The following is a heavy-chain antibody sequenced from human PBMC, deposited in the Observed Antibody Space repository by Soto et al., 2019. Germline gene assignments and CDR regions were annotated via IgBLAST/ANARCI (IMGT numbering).Heavy chain of an antibody. CDR1: GFTFRDYY. CDR2: ISSSSSYT. J-gene: IGHJ4*02. V-gene: IGHV3-11*06. D-gene: IGHD5-12*01. CDR3: ARDHWDGYNLDY. Sequence: QVQLVESGGGLVKPGGSLRLSCAASGFTFRDYYMSWIRQAPGKGLEWVSYISSSSSYTNYADSVKGRFTISRDNAKNSLYLQRNSLRAEDTAVYYCARDHWDGYNLDYWGQGTLVTVSS.